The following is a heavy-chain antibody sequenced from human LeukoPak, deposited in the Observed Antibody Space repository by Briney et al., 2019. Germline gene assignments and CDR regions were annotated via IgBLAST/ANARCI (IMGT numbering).Heavy chain of an antibody. D-gene: IGHD3-22*01. J-gene: IGHJ4*02. Sequence: PSETLSLTCTVSGGSISSYYWRWIRQPPGKGLEWIGYIYYSGSTNYNPSLKSRVTISVDTSKNQFSLKLSSVTAADTAVYYCARSPDYYDSSGPYYFDYWGQGTLVTVSS. CDR3: ARSPDYYDSSGPYYFDY. V-gene: IGHV4-59*01. CDR2: IYYSGST. CDR1: GGSISSYY.